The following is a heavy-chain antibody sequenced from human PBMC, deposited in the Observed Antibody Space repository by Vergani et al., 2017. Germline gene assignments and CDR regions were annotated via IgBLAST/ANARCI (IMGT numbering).Heavy chain of an antibody. D-gene: IGHD3-3*01. CDR2: ISYDGSNK. CDR3: ARDRALRFLEWLPGDY. V-gene: IGHV3-30*01. Sequence: QVQLVESGGGVVQPGRSLRLSCAASGFTFSSYAMHWVRQAPGKGLEWVAVISYDGSNKYYADSVKGRFTISRDNSKNTLYLRMNSLRAEDTAVYYCARDRALRFLEWLPGDYWGQGTLVIVSS. CDR1: GFTFSSYA. J-gene: IGHJ4*02.